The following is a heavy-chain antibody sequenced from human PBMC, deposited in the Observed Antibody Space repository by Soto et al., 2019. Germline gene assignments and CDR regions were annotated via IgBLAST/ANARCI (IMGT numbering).Heavy chain of an antibody. CDR2: ISSNGGST. CDR3: VKGVGYCSSTSCHPEGDYYYYGMDV. Sequence: EVQLVESGGGLVQPGGSLRLSCSASGFTFSSYAMHWVRQAPGKGLEYVSAISSNGGSTYYADSVKGRFTISRDNSKNTLYLQMSSLRAEDTAVYYCVKGVGYCSSTSCHPEGDYYYYGMDVWGQGTTVTVSS. J-gene: IGHJ6*02. CDR1: GFTFSSYA. V-gene: IGHV3-64D*06. D-gene: IGHD2-2*01.